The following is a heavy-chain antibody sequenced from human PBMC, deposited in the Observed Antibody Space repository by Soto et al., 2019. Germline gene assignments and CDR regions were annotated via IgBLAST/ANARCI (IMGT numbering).Heavy chain of an antibody. CDR2: IIPIFGTA. CDR3: ARDQNVPAAYARYNWFDP. D-gene: IGHD2-2*01. CDR1: GGTFSSYA. Sequence: GASVKVSCKASGGTFSSYAISWVRQAPGQGLEWMGGIIPIFGTANYAQKFQGRVTITADESTSTAYMELSSLRSEDTAVYYCARDQNVPAAYARYNWFDPWGQGTLVTVSS. V-gene: IGHV1-69*13. J-gene: IGHJ5*02.